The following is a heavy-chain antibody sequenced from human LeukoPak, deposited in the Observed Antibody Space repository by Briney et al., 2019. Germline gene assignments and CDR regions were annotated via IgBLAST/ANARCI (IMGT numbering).Heavy chain of an antibody. CDR3: ARDRASGMDF. Sequence: SQTLSLTCTVSGGSVNSGAYYWSWIRQCPGKGLEWIGQIFFTGRTDYNPSLKSRLSISIGTSKNQFSMELSSVTVADTATYYCARDRASGMDFWGQGTLVTVSS. CDR1: GGSVNSGAYY. CDR2: IFFTGRT. V-gene: IGHV4-31*03. D-gene: IGHD3-10*01. J-gene: IGHJ4*02.